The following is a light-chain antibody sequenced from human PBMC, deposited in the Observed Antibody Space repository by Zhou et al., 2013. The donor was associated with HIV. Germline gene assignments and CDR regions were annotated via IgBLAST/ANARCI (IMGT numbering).Light chain of an antibody. CDR3: QQYNSYPIT. CDR2: MAS. V-gene: IGKV1-5*03. J-gene: IGKJ5*01. Sequence: DIQMTQSPSTLAASVGDRVTITCRASQSIGTWLAWYQHKPGKAPKLLIYMASTLESGVPSRFSGSGSGTDFILTISSLQPDDIATYYCQQYNSYPITFGQGTRLDI. CDR1: QSIGTW.